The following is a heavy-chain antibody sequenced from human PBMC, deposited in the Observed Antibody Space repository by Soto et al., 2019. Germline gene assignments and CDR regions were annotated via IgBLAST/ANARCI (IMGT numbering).Heavy chain of an antibody. CDR2: INAGNGNT. CDR1: GYTFTSYA. Sequence: ASVKVSCKASGYTFTSYAMHWVRQAPGPRLEWMGWINAGNGNTKYSQKFQGRVTITRDTSASTAYMELSSLRSEDTAVYYCARVRHYDILTGYWVDYYYMDVWGKGTTVTVSS. D-gene: IGHD3-9*01. CDR3: ARVRHYDILTGYWVDYYYMDV. J-gene: IGHJ6*03. V-gene: IGHV1-3*01.